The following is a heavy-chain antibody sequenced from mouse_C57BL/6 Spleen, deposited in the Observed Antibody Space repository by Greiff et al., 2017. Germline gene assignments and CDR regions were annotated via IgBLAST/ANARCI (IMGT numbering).Heavy chain of an antibody. D-gene: IGHD1-1*01. Sequence: LQQSGASVKISCKASGYAFSSYWMNWVKQRPGKGLEWIGQIYPGDGDTNYNGKFKGKATRTADKSSSTAYMQLSSLTSEDSAVYFCARAPYYYGSSSYYAMDYWGQGTSVTVSS. J-gene: IGHJ4*01. CDR3: ARAPYYYGSSSYYAMDY. CDR2: IYPGDGDT. V-gene: IGHV1-80*01. CDR1: GYAFSSYW.